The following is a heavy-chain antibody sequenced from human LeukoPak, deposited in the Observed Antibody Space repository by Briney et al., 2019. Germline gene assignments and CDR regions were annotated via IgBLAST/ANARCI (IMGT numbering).Heavy chain of an antibody. Sequence: GGSLRLSCLASGFTFSGYSMNWVRQAPGKGLEGVSYISISSTTINYADSVEGRFTISRDNAKNSLYLQMNSLRDEDTAVYYCARVMYGGISYSVDYWGQGTLVTVSS. CDR3: ARVMYGGISYSVDY. D-gene: IGHD1-26*01. V-gene: IGHV3-48*02. J-gene: IGHJ4*02. CDR1: GFTFSGYS. CDR2: ISISSTTI.